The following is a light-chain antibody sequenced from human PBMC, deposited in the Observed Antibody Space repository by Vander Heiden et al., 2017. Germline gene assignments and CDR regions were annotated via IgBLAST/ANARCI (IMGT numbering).Light chain of an antibody. J-gene: IGKJ5*01. Sequence: DIQMTQSPSSLSASVGARVTITCRASQSISSYLNWYQQKPGKAPKLLIYAASSLQRGVPSWFSGSGSGTDFTLTISSLQPEDFATYYCQQSYSTPITFGQGTRLEIK. CDR1: QSISSY. CDR2: AAS. CDR3: QQSYSTPIT. V-gene: IGKV1-39*01.